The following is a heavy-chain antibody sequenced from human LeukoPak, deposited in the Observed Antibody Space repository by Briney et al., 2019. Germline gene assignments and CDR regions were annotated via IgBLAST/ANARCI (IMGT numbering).Heavy chain of an antibody. J-gene: IGHJ4*02. V-gene: IGHV3-48*03. Sequence: PGGSLRLSCAASGFAFNTYEMNWVRQAPGKGLEWVSYISNSGSPTYYADSVSGRFTISRDNAKNSLSLQMNSLRAEDTAVYYCARGGSLHPGSFFDYWGQGMLVTVSS. D-gene: IGHD3-10*01. CDR3: ARGGSLHPGSFFDY. CDR1: GFAFNTYE. CDR2: ISNSGSPT.